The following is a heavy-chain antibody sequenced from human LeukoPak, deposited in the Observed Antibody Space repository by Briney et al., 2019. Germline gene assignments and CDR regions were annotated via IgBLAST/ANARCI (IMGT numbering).Heavy chain of an antibody. CDR1: GGSISSNSYY. Sequence: SETLSLTCTVSGGSISSNSYYWGWIRQPLGKGLEWVGSIHYSGRTYYNPSLKSRVAISVDTSKNQFSLRLNSVTAADTAMYYCARGSGTYYVYNWFHPWGQGTLVTVSS. CDR3: ARGSGTYYVYNWFHP. V-gene: IGHV4-39*07. CDR2: IHYSGRT. J-gene: IGHJ5*02. D-gene: IGHD3-10*01.